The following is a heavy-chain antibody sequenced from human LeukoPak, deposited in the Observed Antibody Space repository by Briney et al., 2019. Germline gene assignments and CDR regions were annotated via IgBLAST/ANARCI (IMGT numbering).Heavy chain of an antibody. CDR1: GFTFSSYW. CDR2: INSDGSST. J-gene: IGHJ4*02. Sequence: GGSLRLSCAASGFTFSSYWMHWVRQAPGKGLVWVSRINSDGSSTSYADSVKGRFTISRDNSKNTLYLQMNSLRAEDTAVYYCARFPSPTYYYDSDYWGQGTLVTVSS. V-gene: IGHV3-74*01. D-gene: IGHD3-22*01. CDR3: ARFPSPTYYYDSDY.